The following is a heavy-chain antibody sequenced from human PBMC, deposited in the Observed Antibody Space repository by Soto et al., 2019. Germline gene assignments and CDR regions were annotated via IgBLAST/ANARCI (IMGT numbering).Heavy chain of an antibody. V-gene: IGHV3-53*01. D-gene: IGHD3-3*01. J-gene: IGHJ4*02. CDR1: GFTVSSNY. CDR2: IYSGGST. CDR3: ARARRSFGVVRFGYYFDY. Sequence: GGSLRLSCAASGFTVSSNYMSWVRQAPGKGLEWVSVIYSGGSTYYADSVKGRFTISRDNSKNTLYLQMNSLRAEDTAVYYCARARRSFGVVRFGYYFDYWGQGTLVTVSS.